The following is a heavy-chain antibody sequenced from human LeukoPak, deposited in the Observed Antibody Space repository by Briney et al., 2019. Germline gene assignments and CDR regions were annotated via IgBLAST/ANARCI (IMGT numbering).Heavy chain of an antibody. Sequence: ASVKVSCKASGYTFTSYYMHWVRQAPGQGLEWMGIINPSGGSTSYAQKFQGRVTTTRDTSTSTVYMELSSLRSEDTAVYYCARDWCSSTSCYKGDAFDIWGQGTMVTVSS. CDR1: GYTFTSYY. V-gene: IGHV1-46*03. J-gene: IGHJ3*02. CDR2: INPSGGST. D-gene: IGHD2-2*02. CDR3: ARDWCSSTSCYKGDAFDI.